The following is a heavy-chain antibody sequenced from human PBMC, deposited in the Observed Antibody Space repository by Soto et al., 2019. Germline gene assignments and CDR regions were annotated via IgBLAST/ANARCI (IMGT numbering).Heavy chain of an antibody. Sequence: ASVKVSCKASGGTFSSYAISWVRQAPGQGLEWMGGIIPIFGTANYAQKFQGRVTITADESTSTAYMELSSLRSEDTAVYYCARDGSYGDYLYYFDYWGQGTLVTVSS. CDR3: ARDGSYGDYLYYFDY. V-gene: IGHV1-69*13. CDR2: IIPIFGTA. J-gene: IGHJ4*02. CDR1: GGTFSSYA. D-gene: IGHD4-17*01.